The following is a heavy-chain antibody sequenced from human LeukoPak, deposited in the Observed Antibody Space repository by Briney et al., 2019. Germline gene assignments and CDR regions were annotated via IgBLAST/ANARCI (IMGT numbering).Heavy chain of an antibody. CDR2: MHPNSGNT. D-gene: IGHD3-22*01. V-gene: IGHV1-8*01. J-gene: IGHJ4*01. CDR3: TRVSLDTSVHKINLVY. Sequence: ASVKVSCNASGYTFPSYNINWVRQATGQGIEWMGWMHPNSGNTCYPQKFQGRDTMTRDTSISTAYMELSSLRSEDTGVYYCTRVSLDTSVHKINLVYWLHRTMLGVPS. CDR1: GYTFPSYN.